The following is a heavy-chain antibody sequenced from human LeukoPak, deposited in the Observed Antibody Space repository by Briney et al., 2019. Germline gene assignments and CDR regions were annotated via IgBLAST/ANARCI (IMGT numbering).Heavy chain of an antibody. V-gene: IGHV4-59*12. Sequence: PSETLSLTCTVSGVSISSYYWSWIRQPPGKGLEWIGYIYYSGSTNYNPSLKSRVTISVDTSKNQFSLKLSSVTAADTAVYYCARDARVQKWFGELLKTTTYYFDYWGQGTLVTVSS. CDR3: ARDARVQKWFGELLKTTTYYFDY. CDR1: GVSISSYY. CDR2: IYYSGST. J-gene: IGHJ4*02. D-gene: IGHD3-10*01.